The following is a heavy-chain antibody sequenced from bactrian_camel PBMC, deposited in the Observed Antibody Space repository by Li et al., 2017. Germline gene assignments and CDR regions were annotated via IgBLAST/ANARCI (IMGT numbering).Heavy chain of an antibody. V-gene: IGHV3-2*01. J-gene: IGHJ4*01. CDR3: ATGEGFDCSGAFCSLHY. CDR2: IYSDGSNT. CDR1: GFTFSSYY. Sequence: HVQLVESGGGLVQPGGSLRLSCAASGFTFSSYYMNWVRQAPGKGLEWVSSIYSDGSNTNYADSVKGRFTISRDNAKNTVYLQRNSLKSEDTALYFCATGEGFDCSGAFCSLHYWGQGTQVTVS. D-gene: IGHD2*01.